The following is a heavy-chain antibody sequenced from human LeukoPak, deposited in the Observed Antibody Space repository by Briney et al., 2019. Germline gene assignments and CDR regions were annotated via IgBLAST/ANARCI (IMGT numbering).Heavy chain of an antibody. J-gene: IGHJ3*02. V-gene: IGHV3-30-3*01. CDR2: ISYDGSNK. Sequence: GGSLRLSCAASGFTFSSYAMHWVRQAPGKGLEWVAVISYDGSNKYYADSVKGRFTISRDNSKNTLYLQMNSLRAEDTAVYYCARVGDGYGDAFDIWGQGTMVTVSS. D-gene: IGHD2-21*02. CDR1: GFTFSSYA. CDR3: ARVGDGYGDAFDI.